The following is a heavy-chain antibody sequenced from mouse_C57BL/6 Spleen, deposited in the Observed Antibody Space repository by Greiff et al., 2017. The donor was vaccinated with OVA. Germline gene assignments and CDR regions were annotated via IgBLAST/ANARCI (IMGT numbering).Heavy chain of an antibody. V-gene: IGHV1-74*01. CDR2: IHPSDSDT. J-gene: IGHJ2*01. D-gene: IGHD1-1*01. CDR1: GYTFTSYW. CDR3: AINPFITTVVAKGDY. Sequence: QVHVKQPGAELVKPGASVKVSCKASGYTFTSYWMHWVKQRPGQGLEWIGRIHPSDSDTNYNQKFKGKATLTVDKSSSTAYMQLSSLTSEDSAVYYCAINPFITTVVAKGDYWGQGTTLTVSS.